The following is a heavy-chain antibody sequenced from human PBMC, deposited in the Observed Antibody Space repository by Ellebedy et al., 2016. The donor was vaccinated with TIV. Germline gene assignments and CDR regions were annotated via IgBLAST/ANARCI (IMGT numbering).Heavy chain of an antibody. CDR1: GGSFSGYYW. V-gene: IGHV2-26*01. D-gene: IGHD6-13*01. Sequence: ETLSLTCAVYGGSFSGYYWSWIRQPPGKALEWLAHIFSNDEKSYSTSLKSRLTISKDTSKSQVVLTMTNMDPVDTATYYCARAYSNSWLNYWGQGTLVTVSS. CDR3: ARAYSNSWLNY. J-gene: IGHJ4*02. CDR2: IFSNDEK.